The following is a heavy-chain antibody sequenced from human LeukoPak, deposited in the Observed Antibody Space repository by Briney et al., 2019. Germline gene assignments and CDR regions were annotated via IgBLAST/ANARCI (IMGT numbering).Heavy chain of an antibody. Sequence: SETLSLTCAVSGASSSSNNWWSWVRQPPGEGLEWIGEINHRGTTYYNSSLWSRVTISVDKAKNQLSLNLTSVTAADRAVYYCAVRFGTLASISWGQGTLVSVSS. V-gene: IGHV4-4*02. CDR3: AVRFGTLASIS. J-gene: IGHJ5*02. D-gene: IGHD3-10*01. CDR2: INHRGTT. CDR1: GASSSSNNW.